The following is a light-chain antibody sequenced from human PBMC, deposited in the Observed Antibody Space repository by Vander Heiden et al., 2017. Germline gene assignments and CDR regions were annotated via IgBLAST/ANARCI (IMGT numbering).Light chain of an antibody. CDR2: DVS. Sequence: SALTQPASVSVSPGQSITISCTGTSSDLGGYNYVSWYQQHPGKAPKLMIYDVSNRPSGVSNRFSGSKSGNTASLTISGLQAEDEADYYCSSYTSSSAPYVFGTGTKVTVL. V-gene: IGLV2-14*03. CDR3: SSYTSSSAPYV. CDR1: SSDLGGYNY. J-gene: IGLJ1*01.